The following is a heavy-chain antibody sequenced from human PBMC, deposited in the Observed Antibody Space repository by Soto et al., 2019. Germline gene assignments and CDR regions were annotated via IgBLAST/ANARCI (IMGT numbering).Heavy chain of an antibody. D-gene: IGHD6-6*01. Sequence: QVQLVQSGAEVKKPGASVKVSCETSGYTFTSYYMHWVRQAPGQGLEWMGIINPSSGTTSYAQQFQGGVTMTRDTSTSTVYMELSSLRSEDTAVYYCARDSFQGIAARYHGADVWGRGTTVTVSS. CDR2: INPSSGTT. CDR1: GYTFTSYY. J-gene: IGHJ6*02. V-gene: IGHV1-46*01. CDR3: ARDSFQGIAARYHGADV.